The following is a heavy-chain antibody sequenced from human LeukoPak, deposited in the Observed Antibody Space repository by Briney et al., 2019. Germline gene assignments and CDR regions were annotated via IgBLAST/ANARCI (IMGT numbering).Heavy chain of an antibody. CDR2: ISGNGGST. Sequence: GGSLRLSCAASGFTFSTYTMAWVRQAPGGGLEWVSGISGNGGSTHYADSVKGRFAISRDNSKSTLYLQMNSLRAEDTAVYYCSKDFGRHLGGPGYWGRGTLVTVSS. V-gene: IGHV3-23*01. CDR3: SKDFGRHLGGPGY. D-gene: IGHD3-10*01. J-gene: IGHJ4*02. CDR1: GFTFSTYT.